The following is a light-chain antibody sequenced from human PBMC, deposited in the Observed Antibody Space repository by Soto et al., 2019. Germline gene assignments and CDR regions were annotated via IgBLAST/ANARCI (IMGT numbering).Light chain of an antibody. Sequence: DIVMTQSPDSLAVSLGERATINCKSSQGVLNRSNNKNYLAWYQQKPGQPPKMLIYWASTRESGVPDRFSCSGSGTDFSLTIPSLQAEGVAVYYCQQHNSLPWTFGQGTKVEI. CDR3: QQHNSLPWT. J-gene: IGKJ1*01. CDR2: WAS. CDR1: QGVLNRSNNKNY. V-gene: IGKV4-1*01.